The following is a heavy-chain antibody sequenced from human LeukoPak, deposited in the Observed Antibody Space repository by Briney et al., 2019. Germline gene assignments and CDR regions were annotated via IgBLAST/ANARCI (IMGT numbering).Heavy chain of an antibody. V-gene: IGHV4-59*01. J-gene: IGHJ5*02. Sequence: PSETLSLTCTVSGGSISSYYWSWIRQPPGKGLEWIGYIYYSGSTNYNPSLKSRVTISVDTSKNQFSLKLSSVTAADTAVYYCARVAAAVSRWFDPWGQGTLVTVSS. CDR2: IYYSGST. CDR3: ARVAAAVSRWFDP. D-gene: IGHD6-13*01. CDR1: GGSISSYY.